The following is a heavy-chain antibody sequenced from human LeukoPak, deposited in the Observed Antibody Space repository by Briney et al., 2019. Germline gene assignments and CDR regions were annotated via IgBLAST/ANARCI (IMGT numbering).Heavy chain of an antibody. J-gene: IGHJ4*02. CDR1: GGTFSSYA. CDR3: ASSLIRTYYYDSSGYYSNPFDY. V-gene: IGHV1-69*04. CDR2: IIPILGIA. Sequence: ASVKVSCKASGGTFSSYAISWVRQAPGQGLEWMGRIIPILGIANYAQKFQGRVTITADKSTSTAYMELSSLRSEDTAVYYCASSLIRTYYYDSSGYYSNPFDYWGQGTLVTVSS. D-gene: IGHD3-22*01.